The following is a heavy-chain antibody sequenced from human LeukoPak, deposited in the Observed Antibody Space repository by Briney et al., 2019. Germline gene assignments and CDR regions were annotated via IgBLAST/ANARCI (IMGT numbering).Heavy chain of an antibody. CDR1: GYTFINYG. Sequence: AASVKVSCKASGYTFINYGITWVRQAPGQGLEWMGWISDYNGNTDYPQKLQGRVTMTTDTPTSTAYMELRSLRTDDPAVYYCARYVSEGVGERVIDAFDIWGQGTMVTVSS. J-gene: IGHJ3*02. V-gene: IGHV1-18*01. CDR2: ISDYNGNT. D-gene: IGHD3-10*01. CDR3: ARYVSEGVGERVIDAFDI.